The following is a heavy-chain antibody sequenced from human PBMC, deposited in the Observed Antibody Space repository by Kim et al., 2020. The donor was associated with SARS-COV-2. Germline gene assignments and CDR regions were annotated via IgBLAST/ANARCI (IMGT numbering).Heavy chain of an antibody. Sequence: YADSVKGRFTISRDNAKNSLYLQMNSLRDEDTAVYYCARSPPAGRLWFDPWGQGTLVTVSS. D-gene: IGHD2-2*01. V-gene: IGHV3-48*02. J-gene: IGHJ5*02. CDR3: ARSPPAGRLWFDP.